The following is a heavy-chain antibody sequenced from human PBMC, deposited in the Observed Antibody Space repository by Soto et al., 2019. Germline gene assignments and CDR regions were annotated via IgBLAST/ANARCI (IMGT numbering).Heavy chain of an antibody. CDR2: IYDSGST. V-gene: IGHV4-31*03. J-gene: IGHJ4*02. Sequence: QVQLQESGPGLVKPSQTLSLTCTVSGGSISSGGYHWSWIRQHPGKGLEWIGYIYDSGSTYYNPSLKSRVTISVDTSKNQLSLKLSSVTAADTAVYYCARDKATGVFDYWGQGTLVTVSS. D-gene: IGHD5-12*01. CDR3: ARDKATGVFDY. CDR1: GGSISSGGYH.